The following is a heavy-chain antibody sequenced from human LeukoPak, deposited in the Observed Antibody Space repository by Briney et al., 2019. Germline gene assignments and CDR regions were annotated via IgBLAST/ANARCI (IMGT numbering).Heavy chain of an antibody. CDR2: LKFDGIEN. CDR3: VRNRVVVPNGDWFDS. CDR1: GFTFSDYS. Sequence: PGGSLRLSCAASGFTFSDYSMNWVRQAPGKGLEWVATLKFDGIENYHVGSVAGRFTISRDNPKNSLYLQMNSLSAEDTAVYYCVRNRVVVPNGDWFDSWGRGTLVTVSS. D-gene: IGHD2-8*01. J-gene: IGHJ5*01. V-gene: IGHV3-7*01.